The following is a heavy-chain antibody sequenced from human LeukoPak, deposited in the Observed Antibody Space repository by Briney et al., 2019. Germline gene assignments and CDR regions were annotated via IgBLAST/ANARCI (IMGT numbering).Heavy chain of an antibody. J-gene: IGHJ4*02. CDR2: IYYSGST. CDR3: ARHNAMMASWYFDY. Sequence: SETLSFTCTVSGGSISSSSYYWGWIRQPPGKGLEWIGSIYYSGSTYYNPSLKSRVTISVDTSKNQFSLKLSSVTAADTAVYYCARHNAMMASWYFDYWGQGTLVTVSS. CDR1: GGSISSSSYY. D-gene: IGHD5-24*01. V-gene: IGHV4-39*01.